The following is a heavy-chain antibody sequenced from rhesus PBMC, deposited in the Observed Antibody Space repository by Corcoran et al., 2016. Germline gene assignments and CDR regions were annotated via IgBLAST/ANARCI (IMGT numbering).Heavy chain of an antibody. CDR1: GYSISSGYY. D-gene: IGHD6-25*01. CDR3: AGLRSGSSPDY. J-gene: IGHJ4*01. V-gene: IGHV4-99*01. CDR2: ISGSRGRT. Sequence: QVQLQESGPGLVKPSETLSLTCAVSGYSISSGYYWGWNRQPPGKGLESIGYISGSRGRTYYNPSLKSPVTISQDTSKNQFSLKLRSVTAADPAVYFCAGLRSGSSPDYWGQGVLVTVSS.